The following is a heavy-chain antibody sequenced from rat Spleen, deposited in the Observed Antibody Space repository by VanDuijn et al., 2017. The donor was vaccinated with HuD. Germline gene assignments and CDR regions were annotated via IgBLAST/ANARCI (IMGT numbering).Heavy chain of an antibody. J-gene: IGHJ3*01. Sequence: EVQLVESGGGLVQPGRSLKLSCVASGFTFNNYWMTWIRQAPGKGLEWVASISNTGGTTNYPDSVKGRISISRDNAKSTLYVKLKSLRSEDTATYFCTRGVYYGYNAFVYWGQGTLVTVSS. D-gene: IGHD1-9*01. V-gene: IGHV5-31*01. CDR2: ISNTGGTT. CDR3: TRGVYYGYNAFVY. CDR1: GFTFNNYW.